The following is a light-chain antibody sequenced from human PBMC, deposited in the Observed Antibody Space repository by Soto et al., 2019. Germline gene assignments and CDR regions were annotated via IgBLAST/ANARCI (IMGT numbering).Light chain of an antibody. J-gene: IGKJ4*01. Sequence: EIVLTQSPGSVSLSPGERATLSCRASETVKKNSLAWYQQKPGQAPRLLIYGASRRATGIPDSFSGSGSETDFILTISRLEPDNSAVYYCQQYGISPLTFGGGTKVEI. CDR1: ETVKKNS. CDR2: GAS. CDR3: QQYGISPLT. V-gene: IGKV3-20*01.